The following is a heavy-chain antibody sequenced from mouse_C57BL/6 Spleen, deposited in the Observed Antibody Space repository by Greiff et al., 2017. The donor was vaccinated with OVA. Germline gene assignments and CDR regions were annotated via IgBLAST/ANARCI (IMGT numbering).Heavy chain of an antibody. CDR2: INPNYGTT. CDR3: AREGYYYGSSFARAMDY. D-gene: IGHD1-1*01. J-gene: IGHJ4*01. Sequence: EVQLVESGPELVKPGASVKISCKASGYSFPDYNMNWVKQSNGKSLEWIGVINPNYGTTSYNQKFKGKATLTVDQSSSTAYMQLNSLTSEDSAVYYCAREGYYYGSSFARAMDYWGQGTSVTVSS. V-gene: IGHV1-39*01. CDR1: GYSFPDYN.